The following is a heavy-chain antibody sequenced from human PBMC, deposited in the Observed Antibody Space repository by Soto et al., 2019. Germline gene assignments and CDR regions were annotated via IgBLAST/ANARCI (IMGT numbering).Heavy chain of an antibody. J-gene: IGHJ5*02. V-gene: IGHV1-18*01. Sequence: QVQLVQSGSEVKKPGASVKVSCQASGYTFTSYGISWVRQAPGQGIERMGWIRAYNGNTNYAQKLQGRVTMTTDTFTSTAYIELRSLRSDDTAVYYCARVGYGFDPWGQGTLVTVSS. CDR3: ARVGYGFDP. CDR1: GYTFTSYG. CDR2: IRAYNGNT. D-gene: IGHD1-1*01.